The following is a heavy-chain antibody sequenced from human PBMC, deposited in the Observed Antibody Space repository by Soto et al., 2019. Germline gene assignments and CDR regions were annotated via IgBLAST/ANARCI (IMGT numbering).Heavy chain of an antibody. J-gene: IGHJ4*02. CDR1: GFSLSTSGVG. V-gene: IGHV2-5*02. CDR3: AHKGYGDYPLDY. CDR2: IYWDDSY. Sequence: ITLKESGPTLVKPTQTLTLTCTFSGFSLSTSGVGVGWIRQPPGKALEWLAVIYWDDSYHYSPSLRSRLTSTKDTSKTQVVLTTTNMDPVDTATYYCAHKGYGDYPLDYWGQGTLVTVSS. D-gene: IGHD4-17*01.